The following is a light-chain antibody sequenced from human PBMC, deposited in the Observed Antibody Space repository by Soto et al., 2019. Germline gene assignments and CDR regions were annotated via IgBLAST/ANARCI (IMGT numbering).Light chain of an antibody. CDR2: NAS. CDR1: QIVSSNY. J-gene: IGKJ1*01. Sequence: EIVLTQSPGTLSLSTGERATLSCSTSQIVSSNYLAWYQQKPGQAPRLLISNASRRATGIPDRFSGSGSATDFTLTIAGLEPEDFAMYYCQQYGSSLPWTFGQGTKVDI. V-gene: IGKV3-20*01. CDR3: QQYGSSLPWT.